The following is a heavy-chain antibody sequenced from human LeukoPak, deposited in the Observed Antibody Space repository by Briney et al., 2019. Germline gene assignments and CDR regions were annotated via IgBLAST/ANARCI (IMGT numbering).Heavy chain of an antibody. D-gene: IGHD3-16*01. CDR1: RFTFIYYA. Sequence: GGSLRLSCAASRFTFIYYAMSWVRQAPGKGLEWVSTISGSGGNTYYADSVKGRFTISRDNSKNTLYLQMNSLRAEDTAVYYCAKERDRDFVGGAFDIWGQGTMVTVSS. CDR3: AKERDRDFVGGAFDI. V-gene: IGHV3-23*01. CDR2: ISGSGGNT. J-gene: IGHJ3*02.